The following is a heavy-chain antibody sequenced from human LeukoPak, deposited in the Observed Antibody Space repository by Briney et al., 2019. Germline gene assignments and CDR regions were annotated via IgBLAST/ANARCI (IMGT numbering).Heavy chain of an antibody. CDR1: GGSVTTYY. J-gene: IGHJ4*02. V-gene: IGHV4-4*07. CDR2: ISTSGTT. D-gene: IGHD1-26*01. CDR3: AREATVVGATIM. Sequence: PSETLSLTCTVSGGSVTTYYWSWIRQSAGKGLEWIGHISTSGTTTYNPSLKSRVTMSVDTSKNQFSLKLTSVTAADTAVYYCAREATVVGATIMGGQGTLVTVSS.